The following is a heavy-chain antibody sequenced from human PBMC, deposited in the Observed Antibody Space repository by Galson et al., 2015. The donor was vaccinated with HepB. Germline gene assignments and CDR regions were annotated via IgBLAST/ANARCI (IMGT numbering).Heavy chain of an antibody. Sequence: SLRLSCAASGFTFSSYGMHWVRQAPGKGLEWVAIISYDGSKKYYSDSAKGRFTISRDNSKNTLYLQMNSLRPEDTAVYYSVLGGDYSGSGSYYGLWGQGTLVTVSS. J-gene: IGHJ4*02. D-gene: IGHD3-10*01. CDR3: VLGGDYSGSGSYYGL. V-gene: IGHV3-30*03. CDR2: ISYDGSKK. CDR1: GFTFSSYG.